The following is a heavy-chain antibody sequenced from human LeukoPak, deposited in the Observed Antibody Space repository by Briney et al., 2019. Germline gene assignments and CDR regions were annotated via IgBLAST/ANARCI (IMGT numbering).Heavy chain of an antibody. Sequence: GGSLRLSCAASGFTLSKHWMTWVRQAPGKGPECVAIIKQDGSEKYYVNSVKGRFTISRDNAKNSLYLQMNSLRVEDTAVYYCASAETWGVEGDAFDIWGQGTMVTVSS. CDR3: ASAETWGVEGDAFDI. CDR1: GFTLSKHW. J-gene: IGHJ3*02. V-gene: IGHV3-7*01. CDR2: IKQDGSEK. D-gene: IGHD3-16*01.